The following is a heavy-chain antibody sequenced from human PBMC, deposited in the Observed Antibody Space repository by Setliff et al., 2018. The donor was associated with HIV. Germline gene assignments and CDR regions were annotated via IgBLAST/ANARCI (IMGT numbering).Heavy chain of an antibody. V-gene: IGHV4-39*01. D-gene: IGHD5-12*01. Sequence: SETLSLTCTVSGGSISSSSYYWGWIRQPPGKGLEWIGSIYYSGSTYYNPSLKSRVTISVDTSKNQFSLKLSSVTAADTAVYYCARRRFAVEMATITVDYYYYMDVWGKGTTVTVSS. CDR3: ARRRFAVEMATITVDYYYYMDV. J-gene: IGHJ6*03. CDR1: GGSISSSSYY. CDR2: IYYSGST.